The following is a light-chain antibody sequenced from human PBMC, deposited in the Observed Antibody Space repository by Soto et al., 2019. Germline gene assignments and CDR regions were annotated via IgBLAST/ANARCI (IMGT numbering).Light chain of an antibody. CDR2: EGS. J-gene: IGLJ1*01. CDR1: SSDVGSYNL. V-gene: IGLV2-23*01. CDR3: CSYAGSSTWSRDV. Sequence: QSALPQPASVSGSPGQSITISCTGTSSDVGSYNLVSWYQQHPGKAPKLMIYEGSKRPSGVSNRFSGSKSGNTASLTISGLQAVDEADNYCCSYAGSSTWSRDVCGTGTTLTLL.